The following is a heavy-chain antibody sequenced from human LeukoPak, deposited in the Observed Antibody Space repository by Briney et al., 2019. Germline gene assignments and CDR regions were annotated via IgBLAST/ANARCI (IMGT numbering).Heavy chain of an antibody. CDR1: GFTFYMYA. Sequence: GGSLTLSCQASGFTFYMYAMSWVRQAPGKGLEWVASMCGAAGCTFYPDSVKGRFTISRDNSKNVLYLRMNSLTAEDTAIYYCAKDRPNFHENSGHYYRRDGDSWGQGTLVTVSS. CDR2: MCGAAGCT. D-gene: IGHD3-22*01. V-gene: IGHV3-23*01. J-gene: IGHJ5*01. CDR3: AKDRPNFHENSGHYYRRDGDS.